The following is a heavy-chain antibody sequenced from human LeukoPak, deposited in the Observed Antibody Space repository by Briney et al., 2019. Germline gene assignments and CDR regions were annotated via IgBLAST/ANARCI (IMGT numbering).Heavy chain of an antibody. D-gene: IGHD3-3*01. CDR1: RFPFSSYW. Sequence: GGSLRLSCAASRFPFSSYWMSWVRQAPGKGLEWVANIKQDGSEKYYVDSVKGRFTISRDNAKNSLYLQMNSLRAEDTAVYYCAKNTILDSRSYWGQGNLVTVSS. J-gene: IGHJ4*02. V-gene: IGHV3-7*03. CDR3: AKNTILDSRSY. CDR2: IKQDGSEK.